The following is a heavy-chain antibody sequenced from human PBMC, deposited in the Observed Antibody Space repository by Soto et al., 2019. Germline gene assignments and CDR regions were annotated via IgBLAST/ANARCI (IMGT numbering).Heavy chain of an antibody. V-gene: IGHV3-30*18. D-gene: IGHD2-21*01. CDR2: ISYDGSNK. CDR3: AKKFAERTYDYSYYMDV. CDR1: GFTFSSYG. Sequence: GSLRLSCAASGFTFSSYGMHWVRQAPGKGLEWVAVISYDGSNKYYADSVKGRFTISRDNSKNTLYLQMNSLRAEDTAVYYCAKKFAERTYDYSYYMDVWGKGTTVTVSS. J-gene: IGHJ6*03.